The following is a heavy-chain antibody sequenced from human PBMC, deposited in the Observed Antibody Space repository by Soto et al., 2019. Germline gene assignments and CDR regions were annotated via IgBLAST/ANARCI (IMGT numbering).Heavy chain of an antibody. V-gene: IGHV3-23*01. J-gene: IGHJ4*02. Sequence: GGSLRLSCAASGFTFSSYAMSWVRQAPGKGLEWVSAISGSGGSTYYADSVKGRFTISRDNSKNTLYLQMNSLRAEDTAVYYCAKGLYCSGGSCLLPPLDYWGQGTLVTVSS. CDR3: AKGLYCSGGSCLLPPLDY. D-gene: IGHD2-15*01. CDR1: GFTFSSYA. CDR2: ISGSGGST.